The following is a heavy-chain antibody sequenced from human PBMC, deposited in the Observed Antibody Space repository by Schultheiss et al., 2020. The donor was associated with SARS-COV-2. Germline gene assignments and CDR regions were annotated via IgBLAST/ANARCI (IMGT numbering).Heavy chain of an antibody. Sequence: GGSLRLSCAASGFTFSRSWMSWVRQAPGKGLEWVSGISGSSGSTYYADSVKGRFTISRDNSKNTLYLQMSSLRAEDTAVYYCARAGRGGYRADYWGQGTLVTVSS. CDR2: ISGSSGST. CDR3: ARAGRGGYRADY. V-gene: IGHV3-23*01. J-gene: IGHJ4*02. CDR1: GFTFSRSW. D-gene: IGHD5-12*01.